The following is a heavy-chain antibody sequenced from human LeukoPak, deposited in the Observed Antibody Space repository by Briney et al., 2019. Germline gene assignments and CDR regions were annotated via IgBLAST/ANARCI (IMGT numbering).Heavy chain of an antibody. J-gene: IGHJ4*02. CDR1: GYRFIEYW. Sequence: GESLKISCKASGYRFIEYWIGWVRQKPGKGLDWMGTIYPGDSNTRYSPSFQGQVTMSADKSISTAYLQWSSLKASDTAMYYCVRQACDSWGQGTLVTVSS. V-gene: IGHV5-51*01. D-gene: IGHD2-21*01. CDR2: IYPGDSNT. CDR3: VRQACDS.